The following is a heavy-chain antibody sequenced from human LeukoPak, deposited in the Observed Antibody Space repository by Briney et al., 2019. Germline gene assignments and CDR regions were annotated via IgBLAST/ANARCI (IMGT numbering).Heavy chain of an antibody. V-gene: IGHV1-69*04. D-gene: IGHD5-18*01. CDR3: ARDSEPGYSYGPACDY. Sequence: ASVKVSCKASGGTFSSYAISWVRQAPGQGLEWMGRIIPILGIANYAQKFQGRVTITADKSTSTAYMELSSLRSEDTAVYYCARDSEPGYSYGPACDYWGQGTLVTVSS. J-gene: IGHJ4*02. CDR2: IIPILGIA. CDR1: GGTFSSYA.